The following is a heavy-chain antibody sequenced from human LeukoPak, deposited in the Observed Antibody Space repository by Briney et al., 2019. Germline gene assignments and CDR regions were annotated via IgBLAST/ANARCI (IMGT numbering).Heavy chain of an antibody. Sequence: GESLKISCKGSGYSFTSYWISWARQMPGKGLEWMGRIDPSDSYTNYSPSFQGHVTISADKSISTAYLQWSSLKASDTAMYYCARHAFGEPNQLDYWGQGTLVTVSS. CDR3: ARHAFGEPNQLDY. CDR2: IDPSDSYT. CDR1: GYSFTSYW. D-gene: IGHD3-10*01. J-gene: IGHJ4*02. V-gene: IGHV5-10-1*01.